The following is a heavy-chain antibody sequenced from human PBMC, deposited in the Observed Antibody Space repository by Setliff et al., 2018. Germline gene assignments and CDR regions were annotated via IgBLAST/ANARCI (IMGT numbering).Heavy chain of an antibody. J-gene: IGHJ4*02. D-gene: IGHD2-15*01. V-gene: IGHV3-33*08. CDR2: WHDGGNK. Sequence: GGSLRLSCAASGFTFSNYRMHWVRPAPGKGLEWVAVWHDGGNKYHADSVKGRFTISRDNSKNTLYLQMDSLRPEDTAVYYCARTCSGSGCYAGLESWGQGTPVTVSS. CDR3: ARTCSGSGCYAGLES. CDR1: GFTFSNYR.